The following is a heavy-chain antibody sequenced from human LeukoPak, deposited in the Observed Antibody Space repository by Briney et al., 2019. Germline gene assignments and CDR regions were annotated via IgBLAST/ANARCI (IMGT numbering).Heavy chain of an antibody. Sequence: GGSLRLSCAASGFTFSTYGMNWVRQAPGKGLEWVSAISAGGGNTYYADSVKGRFTISRDNSKNTLFLEMNSLRAEDTAVYYCAKEYSVRNQFDYWGLGTLVAVSS. CDR1: GFTFSTYG. CDR2: ISAGGGNT. J-gene: IGHJ4*02. V-gene: IGHV3-23*01. D-gene: IGHD1-14*01. CDR3: AKEYSVRNQFDY.